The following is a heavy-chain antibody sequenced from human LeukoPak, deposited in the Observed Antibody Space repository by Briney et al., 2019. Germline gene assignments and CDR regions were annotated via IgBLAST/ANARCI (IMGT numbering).Heavy chain of an antibody. V-gene: IGHV3-30*18. D-gene: IGHD4-17*01. CDR3: AKEVPGETPTYFDY. CDR2: ISYDGSNK. J-gene: IGHJ4*02. Sequence: GGSLRLSCAASGFTFSSYGMHWVRQAPGKGLEWVAVISYDGSNKYYADSVKGRFTISRDNSKNTLYLQMNSLRAEDTAVYYCAKEVPGETPTYFDYWGQGTLVTVSS. CDR1: GFTFSSYG.